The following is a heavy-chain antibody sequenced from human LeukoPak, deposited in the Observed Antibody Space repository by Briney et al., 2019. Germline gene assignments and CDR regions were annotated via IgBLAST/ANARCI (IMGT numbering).Heavy chain of an antibody. CDR1: GYTFTGYA. CDR3: ARDLRDDSSGYNNWFDP. CDR2: INAGNGNT. V-gene: IGHV1-3*01. D-gene: IGHD3-22*01. Sequence: GASVKVSCKASGYTFTGYAMHWVRQAPGQRLEWMGWINAGNGNTKYSQKFQGRVTITRDTSASTAYMELSSLRSEDTAVYYCARDLRDDSSGYNNWFDPWGQGTLVTVSS. J-gene: IGHJ5*02.